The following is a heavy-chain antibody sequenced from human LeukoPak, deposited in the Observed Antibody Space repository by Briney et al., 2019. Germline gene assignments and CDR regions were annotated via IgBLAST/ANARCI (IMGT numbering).Heavy chain of an antibody. J-gene: IGHJ4*02. D-gene: IGHD3-10*01. CDR3: ARDWGYYGSGS. Sequence: GGSLRLSCAASGFTFSSYAMHWVRQAPGKGLEWVANIKQDGSEKYYVDSVKGRFTISRDNAKNSLYLQMNSLRAEDTAVYYCARDWGYYGSGSWGQGTLVTVSS. CDR1: GFTFSSYA. CDR2: IKQDGSEK. V-gene: IGHV3-7*01.